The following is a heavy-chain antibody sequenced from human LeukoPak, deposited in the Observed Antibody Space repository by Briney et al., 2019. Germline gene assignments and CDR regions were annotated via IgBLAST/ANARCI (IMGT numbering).Heavy chain of an antibody. J-gene: IGHJ6*04. CDR2: ISGSGGST. Sequence: GGSLRLSCAASGFTFSSYAMSWVRQAPWKGLEWVSAISGSGGSTYYAGSVKGRFTISRDNSKNTLYLQMNSLRAEDTAVYYCAKRVVHDYYYYGMDVWGKGTTVTVSS. D-gene: IGHD5/OR15-5a*01. CDR3: AKRVVHDYYYYGMDV. CDR1: GFTFSSYA. V-gene: IGHV3-23*01.